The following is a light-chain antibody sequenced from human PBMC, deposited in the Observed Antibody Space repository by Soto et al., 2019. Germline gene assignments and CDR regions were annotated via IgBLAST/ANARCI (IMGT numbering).Light chain of an antibody. V-gene: IGLV1-44*01. J-gene: IGLJ2*01. CDR1: SSNIGSNT. CDR3: VAWDDSLNGYVV. Sequence: QSVLTQPPSASGTPGQRVTISWSGSSSNIGSNTVNWYQQLPGTAPKLVIYSNNQRPSGVPDRFSGYKSGTSASLAISGLQSEDEADYYCVAWDDSLNGYVVFGGGTKVTVL. CDR2: SNN.